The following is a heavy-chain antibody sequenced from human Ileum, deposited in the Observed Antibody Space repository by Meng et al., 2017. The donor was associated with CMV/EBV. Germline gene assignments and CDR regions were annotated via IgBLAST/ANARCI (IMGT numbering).Heavy chain of an antibody. D-gene: IGHD3-22*01. J-gene: IGHJ4*02. V-gene: IGHV4-59*01. Sequence: GSLRLSCAVSGDSMSGSYWSWIRQPPGKGLEWIGYIYYTGNSNYNPSLKSRVTISVDTSKSKFSLKVTSLTPADTAVYYCVRGGSGYAFDYWGQGALVTVSS. CDR3: VRGGSGYAFDY. CDR2: IYYTGNS. CDR1: GDSMSGSY.